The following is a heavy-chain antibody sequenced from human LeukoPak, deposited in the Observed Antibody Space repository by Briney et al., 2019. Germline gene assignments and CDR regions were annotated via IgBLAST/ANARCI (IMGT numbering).Heavy chain of an antibody. CDR2: MNPNSGNT. CDR1: GYTFTSYD. J-gene: IGHJ6*03. Sequence: AASVKVSCKASGYTFTSYDINWVRQATGQGLEWMGWMNPNSGNTGYAQKFQGRVTMTRNTSISTAYMELSSLRSEDTAVYYCARGITGTTDYYYMDVWGKGTTVTVSS. V-gene: IGHV1-8*01. CDR3: ARGITGTTDYYYMDV. D-gene: IGHD1-7*01.